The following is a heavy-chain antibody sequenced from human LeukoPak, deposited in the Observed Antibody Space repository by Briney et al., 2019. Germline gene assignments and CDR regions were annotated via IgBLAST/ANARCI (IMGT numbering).Heavy chain of an antibody. CDR3: ARTPIGIEWHLGYCSSTSCYSRFDY. Sequence: SVKVSCKASGGTFSSYAISWVRQAPGQGLEWMGGIIPIFGTANYAQKFQGRVTITADESTSTAYMELSSLRSEDTAVYYCARTPIGIEWHLGYCSSTSCYSRFDYWGQGTLVTVSS. V-gene: IGHV1-69*13. J-gene: IGHJ4*02. D-gene: IGHD2-2*01. CDR1: GGTFSSYA. CDR2: IIPIFGTA.